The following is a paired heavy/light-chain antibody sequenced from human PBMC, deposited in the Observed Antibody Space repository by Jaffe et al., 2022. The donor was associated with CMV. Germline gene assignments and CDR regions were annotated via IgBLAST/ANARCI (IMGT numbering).Heavy chain of an antibody. D-gene: IGHD2-15*01. CDR1: GYTFSDYY. Sequence: QVQLVQSGAEVKKPGASVKVSCKASGYTFSDYYIQWVRQAPGQGLEWMGWINPNSGGINYAQKFQGRVTMTRDTSISTAYVELSGLKSDDTAVYYCARTLVVVKYHGMDVWGQGTTVTVSS. CDR3: ARTLVVVKYHGMDV. V-gene: IGHV1-2*02. J-gene: IGHJ6*02. CDR2: INPNSGGI.
Light chain of an antibody. V-gene: IGLV3-1*01. J-gene: IGLJ2*01. Sequence: SYELTQSPALSVSPGQTAIITCSGHKLGDKNAYWYQQKPGQSPVMVIYEDMKRPSGIPERFSGSNSGNTATLTISGTQGMDEADYYCQAWDSNTVVFGGGTKLTV. CDR1: KLGDKN. CDR2: EDM. CDR3: QAWDSNTVV.